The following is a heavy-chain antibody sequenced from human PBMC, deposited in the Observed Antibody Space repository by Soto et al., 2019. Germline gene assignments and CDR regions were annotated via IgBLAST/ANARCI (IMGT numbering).Heavy chain of an antibody. V-gene: IGHV1-24*01. J-gene: IGHJ4*01. D-gene: IGHD1-26*01. CDR1: EYTLIEVS. CDR2: FDPEHGEI. CDR3: ARDAPFAGSYYEDY. Sequence: GASVKVSCKISEYTLIEVSMHRVRQAPGKGLEWMGGFDPEHGEIILAQKFQGRVTLTEDTPIDTAFLELSNLSSDDTAVYYCARDAPFAGSYYEDYWG.